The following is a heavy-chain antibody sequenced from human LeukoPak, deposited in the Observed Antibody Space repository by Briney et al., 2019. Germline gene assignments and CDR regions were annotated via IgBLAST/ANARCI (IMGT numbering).Heavy chain of an antibody. V-gene: IGHV1-2*02. CDR3: ASTPYYDFWSGSLYYFDY. D-gene: IGHD3-3*01. CDR1: GYTFTGYY. CDR2: INPNSGGT. Sequence: ASVKVSSKASGYTFTGYYMHWVRQAPGQGLEWMGWINPNSGGTNYAQKFQGRVTMTRDTSISTAYMELSRLRSDDTAVYYCASTPYYDFWSGSLYYFDYWSQGTLVTVSS. J-gene: IGHJ4*02.